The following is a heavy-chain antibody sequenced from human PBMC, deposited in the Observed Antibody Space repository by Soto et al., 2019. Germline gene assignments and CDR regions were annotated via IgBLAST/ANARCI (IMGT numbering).Heavy chain of an antibody. CDR1: GYTFTGYY. CDR2: INPNSGGT. J-gene: IGHJ3*02. D-gene: IGHD3-16*02. CDR3: ARGIQGVIALVHPHAFDI. V-gene: IGHV1-2*04. Sequence: ASVKVSCKASGYTFTGYYMHWVRQAPGQGLEWMGWINPNSGGTNYAQKFQGWVTMTRDTSISTAYMELSRLRSDDTAVYYCARGIQGVIALVHPHAFDIWGQGTMVTVSS.